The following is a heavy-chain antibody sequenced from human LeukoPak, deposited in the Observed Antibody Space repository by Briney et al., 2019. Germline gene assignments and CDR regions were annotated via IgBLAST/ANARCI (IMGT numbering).Heavy chain of an antibody. CDR1: GFTFSSYG. J-gene: IGHJ4*02. CDR3: ARERYCSSTSCYDVEAFDY. D-gene: IGHD2-2*01. CDR2: IWYDGSNK. V-gene: IGHV3-33*01. Sequence: GGSLRLSCAASGFTFSSYGMHWVRQAPGKGLEWVAVIWYDGSNKYYADSVKGRFTISRDNSKNTLYLQMNSLRAEDTAVYYCARERYCSSTSCYDVEAFDYWGQGTLVTVSS.